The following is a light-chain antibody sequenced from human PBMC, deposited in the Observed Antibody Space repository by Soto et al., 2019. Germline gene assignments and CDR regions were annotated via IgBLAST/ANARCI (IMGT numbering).Light chain of an antibody. Sequence: EIVLTQSPATLSLSPGERAPLSCRASQSVSSSYLAWYQQKPGQAPRLLIYGASSRATGIPARFSGSGSGTEFTLTISSLQSEDFAVYYCQQYNNWPPVTFGQGTKVDIK. V-gene: IGKV3D-15*01. CDR3: QQYNNWPPVT. J-gene: IGKJ1*01. CDR2: GAS. CDR1: QSVSSSY.